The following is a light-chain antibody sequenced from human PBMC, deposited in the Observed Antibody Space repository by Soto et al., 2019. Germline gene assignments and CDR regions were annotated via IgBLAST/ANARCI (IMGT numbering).Light chain of an antibody. CDR1: QSLLYSNGYNY. Sequence: DIVMTQSPLSLPVTLGEPASISCRSSQSLLYSNGYNYLDWYLQKPGQSPQLLIYFGSNRASGVPDRCSGSVSGTEFTLTISSVEAEDVGVYYCMHSLRTPLTFGPGTKVDVK. J-gene: IGKJ3*01. CDR3: MHSLRTPLT. V-gene: IGKV2-28*01. CDR2: FGS.